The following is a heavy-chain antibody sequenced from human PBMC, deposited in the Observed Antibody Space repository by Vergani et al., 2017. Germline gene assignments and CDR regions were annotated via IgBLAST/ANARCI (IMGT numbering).Heavy chain of an antibody. CDR2: INHSGST. CDR1: GRSFSGYY. CDR3: ARGYYYDSSGYYYLDS. J-gene: IGHJ4*02. V-gene: IGHV4-34*01. D-gene: IGHD3-22*01. Sequence: QVQLQQWGAGLLRPSETLFLTCAVYGRSFSGYYWSWIRQPPGKGLEWIGEINHSGSTNYNPSLKSRVTISVDTSKNQFSLKLSSVTAADTAVYYCARGYYYDSSGYYYLDSWGQGTLVTVSS.